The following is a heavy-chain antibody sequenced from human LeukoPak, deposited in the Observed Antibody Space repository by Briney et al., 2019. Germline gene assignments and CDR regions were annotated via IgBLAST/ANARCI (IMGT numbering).Heavy chain of an antibody. J-gene: IGHJ4*02. CDR1: EFTFSSYT. CDR3: AKVIVSASGTLSFDY. Sequence: QSGGSLRLSCAASEFTFSSYTMSWVRQAPGKGLVWVSAITGSGDFTSYADSVKGRFTISRDNSKNTLYLQMNSLRAEDTAVYYCAKVIVSASGTLSFDYCGQGTLVTVSS. CDR2: ITGSGDFT. V-gene: IGHV3-23*01. D-gene: IGHD3-16*02.